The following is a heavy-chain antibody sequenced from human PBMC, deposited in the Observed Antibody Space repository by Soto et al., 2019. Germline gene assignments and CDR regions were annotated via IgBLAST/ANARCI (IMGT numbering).Heavy chain of an antibody. D-gene: IGHD2-15*01. CDR3: ARGGWRQIDY. J-gene: IGHJ4*02. CDR1: GGSICSYY. Sequence: QVQLQESGPGLVKPSETLSLTCSVSGGSICSYYWSWSRQPPGKGLEWIGYIYYSGSTNYNPSRKSGVTILLDTPKNHFALTLSSLNVADTAVYYCARGGWRQIDYWGQGTLVTVAS. V-gene: IGHV4-59*08. CDR2: IYYSGST.